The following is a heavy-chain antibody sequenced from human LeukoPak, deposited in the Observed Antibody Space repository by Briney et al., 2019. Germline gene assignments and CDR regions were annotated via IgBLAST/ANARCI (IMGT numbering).Heavy chain of an antibody. V-gene: IGHV4-4*07. CDR3: ARDGYSSSSDPYYYYGVDV. CDR1: GGSISSYY. J-gene: IGHJ6*02. CDR2: IYTSGST. Sequence: SETLSLTCTVSGGSISSYYWSWIRQPAGKGLEWIGRIYTSGSTNYNPSLKSRVTMSVDTSKNQFSLKLSSVTAADTAVYYCARDGYSSSSDPYYYYGVDVWGQGTTVAVSS. D-gene: IGHD6-13*01.